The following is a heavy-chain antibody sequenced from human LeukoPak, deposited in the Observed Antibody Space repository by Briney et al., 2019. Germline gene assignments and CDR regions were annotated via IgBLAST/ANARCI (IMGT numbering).Heavy chain of an antibody. J-gene: IGHJ4*02. V-gene: IGHV1-18*01. CDR3: SSGDYGKPPPLDY. CDR2: ISANNGNT. Sequence: ASVKVSCKASGYTFTSYGISWVRQAPGQGLEWMGWISANNGNTNYAQKLQGRVTMTTDTSTSTAYMELRRPRSDETAVYYSSSGDYGKPPPLDYWGQGTLVTVSS. CDR1: GYTFTSYG. D-gene: IGHD4-17*01.